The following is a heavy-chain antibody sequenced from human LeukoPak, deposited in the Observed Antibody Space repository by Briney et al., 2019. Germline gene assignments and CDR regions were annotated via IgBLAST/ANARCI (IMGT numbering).Heavy chain of an antibody. V-gene: IGHV3-7*01. Sequence: GRSLRLSCAASGFAFSDFWMSWVRQAPGKGLEWVDNVRHDGSAKYYVPSVRGRFTISRDNAKHSLYLRMNSLTVEDTAVYYSATSHDSAGNDWGQGTLVTVSS. CDR3: ATSHDSAGND. CDR2: VRHDGSAK. D-gene: IGHD2-15*01. CDR1: GFAFSDFW. J-gene: IGHJ4*02.